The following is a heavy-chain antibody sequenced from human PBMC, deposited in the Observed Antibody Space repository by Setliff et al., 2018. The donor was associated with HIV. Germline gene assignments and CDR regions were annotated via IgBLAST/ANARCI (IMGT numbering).Heavy chain of an antibody. CDR2: IGGYEHNI. D-gene: IGHD4-17*01. CDR3: ARDRGYGVDTFDF. V-gene: IGHV1-18*01. J-gene: IGHJ4*02. Sequence: GASVKVSCKASGFTFTDYGFSWVRQAPGQGLEWMGWIGGYEHNINYAQKFRDRVILTKDTSTTTVYMELVSLRFDDTAIYYCARDRGYGVDTFDFWGQGTQVTVSS. CDR1: GFTFTDYG.